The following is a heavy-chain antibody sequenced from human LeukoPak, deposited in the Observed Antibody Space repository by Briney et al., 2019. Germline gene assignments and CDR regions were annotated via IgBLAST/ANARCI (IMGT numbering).Heavy chain of an antibody. CDR3: ARDRSGNYFHY. V-gene: IGHV1-69*05. CDR2: IIPIFGTA. CDR1: GGTFSSYA. D-gene: IGHD1-26*01. Sequence: SVKVSCKASGGTFSSYAISWVRQAPGQGLEWMGGIIPIFGTANYAQKFQGRVTMTTDTSTSTAYMELRSLRSDDTAVYYCARDRSGNYFHYWGQGTLVTVSS. J-gene: IGHJ4*02.